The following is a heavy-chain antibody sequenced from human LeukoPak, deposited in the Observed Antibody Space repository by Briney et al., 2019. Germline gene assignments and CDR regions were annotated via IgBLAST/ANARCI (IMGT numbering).Heavy chain of an antibody. J-gene: IGHJ4*02. V-gene: IGHV1-69*13. CDR2: ITPIFGTA. CDR3: ARTTYYYDSSGYYLGY. CDR1: GGTLSSYA. D-gene: IGHD3-22*01. Sequence: SVKVSCKASGGTLSSYAISWVRQAPGQGLEWMGGITPIFGTANYAQKFQGRVTITADESTSTAYMELSSLRSEDTAVYYCARTTYYYDSSGYYLGYWGQGTLVTVSS.